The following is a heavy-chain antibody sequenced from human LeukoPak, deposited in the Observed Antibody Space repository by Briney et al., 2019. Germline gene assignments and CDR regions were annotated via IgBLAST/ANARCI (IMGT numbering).Heavy chain of an antibody. D-gene: IGHD3-22*01. CDR3: ASGRDYYDSSGLFDY. J-gene: IGHJ4*02. Sequence: ASVNVSCKASGYIFTSYSIHWVRQAPGQGLEWMGIINPSGGSSSYAQKFQGRVTMTRVTSTSTVYIELNSLRSEDTAVYYCASGRDYYDSSGLFDYWGQGTLVTVSS. CDR1: GYIFTSYS. CDR2: INPSGGSS. V-gene: IGHV1-46*01.